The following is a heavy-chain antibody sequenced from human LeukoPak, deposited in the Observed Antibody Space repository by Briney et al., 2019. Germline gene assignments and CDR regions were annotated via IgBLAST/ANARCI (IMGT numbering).Heavy chain of an antibody. V-gene: IGHV4-34*01. CDR3: ASIAMGIAARGWFDP. CDR2: INQSGST. D-gene: IGHD6-6*01. J-gene: IGHJ5*02. CDR1: GESFSGYY. Sequence: PSETLSLTCAVYGESFSGYYWSWIRQPPGKGLVWIGEINQSGSTNYNPSLKSRVTISVDTSKNQFSLKLSSVTAADTAVYYCASIAMGIAARGWFDPWGQGTLVTVSS.